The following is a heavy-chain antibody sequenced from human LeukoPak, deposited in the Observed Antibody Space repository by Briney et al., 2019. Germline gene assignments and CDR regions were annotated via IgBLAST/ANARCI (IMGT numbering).Heavy chain of an antibody. CDR2: IYYTGST. CDR3: ARDSAYYYGSGSYAFDI. D-gene: IGHD3-10*01. Sequence: SETLSLTCTVSGGSISTYYWSWVRQSPGKGLEWIGHIYYTGSTNYNPSLKSRVAMSVDTSKNQFSLKLSSVTAADTAVYYCARDSAYYYGSGSYAFDIWGQGTMVTVSS. J-gene: IGHJ3*02. V-gene: IGHV4-59*12. CDR1: GGSISTYY.